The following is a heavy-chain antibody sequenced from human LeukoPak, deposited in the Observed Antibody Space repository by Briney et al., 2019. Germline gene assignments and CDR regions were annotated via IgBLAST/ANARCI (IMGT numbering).Heavy chain of an antibody. V-gene: IGHV1-18*01. Sequence: GASVKVSCKASGYTFTSYGISWVRQAPGQGLEWMGWISAYDGNTNYAQKLQGRVTMTTDTSTSTAYMELRSLRSDDTAVYYCARDVVGYCSSTSCYPGYWGQGTLVTVSS. D-gene: IGHD2-2*01. CDR2: ISAYDGNT. J-gene: IGHJ4*02. CDR3: ARDVVGYCSSTSCYPGY. CDR1: GYTFTSYG.